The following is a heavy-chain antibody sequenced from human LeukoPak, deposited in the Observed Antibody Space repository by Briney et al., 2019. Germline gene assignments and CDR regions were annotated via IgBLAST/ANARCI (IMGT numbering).Heavy chain of an antibody. CDR3: ARVVRGGSYYDGMDV. Sequence: ASVKVSCKASGYTFSDYYMHWVRQAPGQGLEWMGGINPDSGGTNYAQKFQGRVTMTRDTSISTAYMELSRLRSDDTAMYYCARVVRGGSYYDGMDVWGQGTTVTVSS. V-gene: IGHV1-2*02. D-gene: IGHD1-26*01. J-gene: IGHJ6*02. CDR1: GYTFSDYY. CDR2: INPDSGGT.